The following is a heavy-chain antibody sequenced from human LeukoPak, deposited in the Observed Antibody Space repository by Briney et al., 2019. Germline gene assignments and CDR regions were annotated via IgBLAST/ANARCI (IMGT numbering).Heavy chain of an antibody. J-gene: IGHJ5*02. CDR3: ARATPREMTIVGVVIPPFDP. V-gene: IGHV1-8*01. Sequence: ASVKVSCKASGYTFTSYDINWVRQAAGQGLEWMGWMNPNSGNTGYAQKYKGRVTMTRNTSISTAYVELSRLRSEDTAVYYCARATPREMTIVGVVIPPFDPWGQGTLVTVSS. CDR1: GYTFTSYD. CDR2: MNPNSGNT. D-gene: IGHD3-3*01.